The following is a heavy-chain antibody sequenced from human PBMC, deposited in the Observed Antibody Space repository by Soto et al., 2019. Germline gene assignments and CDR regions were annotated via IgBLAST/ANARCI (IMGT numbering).Heavy chain of an antibody. J-gene: IGHJ4*02. CDR2: ISAYNGNT. CDR3: TRAAWFPYLSLY. CDR1: GYTFTSYG. V-gene: IGHV1-18*04. Sequence: ASVKVSCKASGYTFTSYGISWVRQAPGQGLEWMGWISAYNGNTNYAQKLQGRVTMTTDTSTSTAYMELRSLRSDDTAVYYCTRAAWFPYLSLYWGQGALVTVSS. D-gene: IGHD3-10*01.